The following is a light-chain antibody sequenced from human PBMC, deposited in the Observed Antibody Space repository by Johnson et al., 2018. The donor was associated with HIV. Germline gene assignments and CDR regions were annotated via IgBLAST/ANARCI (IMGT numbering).Light chain of an antibody. CDR1: SSNIGNNY. CDR2: DNS. Sequence: QSVLTQPPSVSAAPGQKVTISCSGSSSNIGNNYVSWYQQLPGTAPKLLIYDNSKRPSGIPDRFSGSKSGTSATLGITGLQTGDEADYYCGTWDSSLSPGFFGTGTKVTVL. J-gene: IGLJ1*01. V-gene: IGLV1-51*01. CDR3: GTWDSSLSPGF.